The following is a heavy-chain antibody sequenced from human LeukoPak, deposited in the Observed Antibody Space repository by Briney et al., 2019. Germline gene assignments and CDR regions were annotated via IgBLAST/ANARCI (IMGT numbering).Heavy chain of an antibody. D-gene: IGHD6-19*01. CDR3: ARGRVASTADY. J-gene: IGHJ4*02. CDR1: GGSISSNSFY. Sequence: PSETLSLTCTVSGGSISSNSFYWGWIRQPPGKGLEWIGYIYHSGSTYYNPSLKSRVTISVDRSKNQFSLKLSSVTAADTAVYYCARGRVASTADYWGQGTLVTVSS. CDR2: IYHSGST. V-gene: IGHV4-39*07.